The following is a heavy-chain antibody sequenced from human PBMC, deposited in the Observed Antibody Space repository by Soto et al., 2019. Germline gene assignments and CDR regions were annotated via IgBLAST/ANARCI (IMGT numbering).Heavy chain of an antibody. V-gene: IGHV3-33*01. Sequence: GGSLRLSCAASGFTFSSYGMHWVRQAPGKGLEWVAVIWYDGSNKYYADSVKGRFTISRDNSKNTLYLQMNSLRAEDTAVYYCARDTRKYSSGLDYYYYGMDVWGQGTTVTVSS. CDR1: GFTFSSYG. CDR3: ARDTRKYSSGLDYYYYGMDV. CDR2: IWYDGSNK. D-gene: IGHD6-19*01. J-gene: IGHJ6*02.